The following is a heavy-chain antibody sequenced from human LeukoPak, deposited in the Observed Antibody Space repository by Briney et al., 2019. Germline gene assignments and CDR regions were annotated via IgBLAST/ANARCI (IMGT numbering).Heavy chain of an antibody. CDR1: GYSFRNYG. D-gene: IGHD6-13*01. J-gene: IGHJ4*02. CDR2: ISGDNRDT. CDR3: ARLIRAAALIDY. V-gene: IGHV1-18*01. Sequence: ASVKVSCKASGYSFRNYGLTWVRQVPGQGLEWMWWISGDNRDTDSAEKFQGRLTMTTDTSTSTAYMDLRSLRSDDTGIYYCARLIRAAALIDYWGQGTLVTASS.